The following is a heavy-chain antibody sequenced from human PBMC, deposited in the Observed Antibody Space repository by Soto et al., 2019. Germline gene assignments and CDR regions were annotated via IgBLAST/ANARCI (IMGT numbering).Heavy chain of an antibody. D-gene: IGHD5-12*01. Sequence: EVQLLESGGGLVQPGGSLRPSCAASGFTFSSYAMSWVRQAPGKGLEWVSAISGSGGSTYYADSVKGRFTISRDNSKNTLYLQMNSLRAEDTAVYYCAMGGYTVYYYYMDVWGKGTTVTVSS. CDR1: GFTFSSYA. V-gene: IGHV3-23*01. CDR2: ISGSGGST. J-gene: IGHJ6*03. CDR3: AMGGYTVYYYYMDV.